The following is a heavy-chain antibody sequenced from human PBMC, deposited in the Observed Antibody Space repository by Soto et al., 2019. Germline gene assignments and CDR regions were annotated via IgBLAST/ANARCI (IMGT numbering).Heavy chain of an antibody. CDR1: SGSISSSNW. D-gene: IGHD4-17*01. CDR3: VRSYYGDYVGYFDY. CDR2: IYHSGST. Sequence: QVQLQESGPGLVKPSGTLSLTCAVSSGSISSSNWWTWVRQPPGKGLEWIGEIYHSGSTHYNPSLKSRVTISVDKSKNQFSLKMSSVTAADTAVYYCVRSYYGDYVGYFDYWGQGTLVTVSS. J-gene: IGHJ4*02. V-gene: IGHV4-4*02.